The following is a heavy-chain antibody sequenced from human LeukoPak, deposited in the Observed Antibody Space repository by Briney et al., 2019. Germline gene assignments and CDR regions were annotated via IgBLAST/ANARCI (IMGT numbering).Heavy chain of an antibody. V-gene: IGHV4-30-2*01. CDR1: GGSISSGGYS. D-gene: IGHD3-10*01. CDR2: IYHSGST. CDR3: ARGSGGSGSYLPYYFDY. Sequence: PSETLSLTCAVSGGSISSGGYSSSWIRQPPGKGLEWIGYIYHSGSTYYNPSLKSRVTISVDRSKNQFSLKLSSVTAADTAVYYCARGSGGSGSYLPYYFDYWGQGTLVTVSS. J-gene: IGHJ4*02.